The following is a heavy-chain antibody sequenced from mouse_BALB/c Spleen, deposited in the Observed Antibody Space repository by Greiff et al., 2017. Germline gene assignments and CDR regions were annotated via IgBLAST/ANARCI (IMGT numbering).Heavy chain of an antibody. Sequence: EVQRVESGGGLVKPGGSLKLSCAASGFTFSDYYMYWVRQTPEKRLEWVATISDGGSYTYYPDSVKGRFTISRDNAKNNLYLQMSSLKSEDTAMYYCARSMMVTTRDYAMDYWGQGTSVTVSS. CDR1: GFTFSDYY. CDR3: ARSMMVTTRDYAMDY. J-gene: IGHJ4*01. V-gene: IGHV5-4*02. D-gene: IGHD2-3*01. CDR2: ISDGGSYT.